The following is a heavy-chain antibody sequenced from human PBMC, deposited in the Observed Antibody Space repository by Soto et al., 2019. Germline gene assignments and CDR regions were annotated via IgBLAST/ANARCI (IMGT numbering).Heavy chain of an antibody. Sequence: GGSLRLSCAASGFTFSSYSMNWVRQAPGKGLEWVSSISSSSSYIYYADSVKGRFTISRDNAKNSLYLQMNSLRAEDTAVYYCARDGHSRLWFGEERGYYYYGMDVWGQGTTVTVSS. CDR1: GFTFSSYS. J-gene: IGHJ6*02. V-gene: IGHV3-21*01. CDR2: ISSSSSYI. D-gene: IGHD3-10*01. CDR3: ARDGHSRLWFGEERGYYYYGMDV.